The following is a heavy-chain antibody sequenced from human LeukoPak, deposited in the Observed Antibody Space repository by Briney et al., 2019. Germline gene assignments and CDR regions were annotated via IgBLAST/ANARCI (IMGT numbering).Heavy chain of an antibody. J-gene: IGHJ4*02. CDR3: ARATDIHSEPGEPLDY. D-gene: IGHD3-9*01. CDR2: ISSSGSTI. CDR1: GFTFSTYE. V-gene: IGHV3-48*03. Sequence: PGGSLRLSCAASGFTFSTYEMNWARQAPGKGLEWVSYISSSGSTIYYADSVKGRFTISRDNAENSLFLQMNSLRAEDTAVYYCARATDIHSEPGEPLDYWGQGTLVTVSS.